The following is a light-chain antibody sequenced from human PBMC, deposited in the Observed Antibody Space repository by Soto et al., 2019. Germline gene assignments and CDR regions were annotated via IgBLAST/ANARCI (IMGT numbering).Light chain of an antibody. Sequence: QLVLTQPPSASGSPGQSVTISCTGTSSDVGGYNYVSWYQQHPGKAPKLMIYEVSKRPSGVPDRFSGSKSGNTASLTVSGLQADDEADYYCSSYAGSNNVIFGGGTKVTVL. V-gene: IGLV2-8*01. CDR1: SSDVGGYNY. CDR2: EVS. J-gene: IGLJ2*01. CDR3: SSYAGSNNVI.